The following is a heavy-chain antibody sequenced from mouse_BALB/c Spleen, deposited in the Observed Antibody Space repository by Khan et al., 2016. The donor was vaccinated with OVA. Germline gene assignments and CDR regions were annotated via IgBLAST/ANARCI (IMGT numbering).Heavy chain of an antibody. CDR2: IAPGSGST. Sequence: DLVKPGASVKLSCKASGYTFTSYWINWIKQRTGQGLEWIGRIAPGSGSTSYNEMFKNKAILTVDTFSSTAYIQFSSLSSEDSAVFFCARSKYFGSSLYASDYWGQGTSVTVSS. CDR3: ARSKYFGSSLYASDY. J-gene: IGHJ4*01. V-gene: IGHV1S41*01. CDR1: GYTFTSYW. D-gene: IGHD1-1*01.